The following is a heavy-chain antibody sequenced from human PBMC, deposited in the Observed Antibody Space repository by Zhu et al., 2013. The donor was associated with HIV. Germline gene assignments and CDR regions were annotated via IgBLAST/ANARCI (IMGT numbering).Heavy chain of an antibody. D-gene: IGHD5-12*01. CDR3: ARDGQDSGYDFDY. Sequence: QVQLVQSGAAVKKPGASVKVSCKASAYTFSSYYMHWVRQAPGQGLEWMGIINPSGGSTNYAQKFQGRVTMTRDTSTSTVYMELRSLRSDDTAVYYCARDGQDSGYDFDYWGQGTLVTVSS. V-gene: IGHV1-46*01. J-gene: IGHJ4*02. CDR2: INPSGGST. CDR1: AYTFSSYY.